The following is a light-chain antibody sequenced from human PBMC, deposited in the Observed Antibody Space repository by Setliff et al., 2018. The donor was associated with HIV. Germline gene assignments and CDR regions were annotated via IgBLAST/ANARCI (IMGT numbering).Light chain of an antibody. CDR3: LHHNSYPIT. J-gene: IGKJ5*01. CDR1: QDISNF. V-gene: IGKV1-17*03. CDR2: AAS. Sequence: DIQMTQSPSAMSASVGDRVTITCRASQDISNFLIWFQQKPGKAPKRLIYAASSLQSGVPSRFSGSGSGTEFTLTISSLQPEDFATYYCLHHNSYPITFGQGTRLEIK.